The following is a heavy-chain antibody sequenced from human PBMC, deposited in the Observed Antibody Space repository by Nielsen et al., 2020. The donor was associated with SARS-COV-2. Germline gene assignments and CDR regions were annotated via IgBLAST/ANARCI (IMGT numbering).Heavy chain of an antibody. J-gene: IGHJ4*02. CDR3: ARETIDYTSSFVDF. V-gene: IGHV3-30-3*01. CDR1: GFSFDNHA. CDR2: ISFDGSNE. D-gene: IGHD2-2*02. Sequence: GGSLRLSCAASGFSFDNHAMHWVRQAPGKGLEWLTIISFDGSNEHYADSVKGRFTISRDNSKNLVYLQMNSLKPEDTAVYYCARETIDYTSSFVDFWGQGTLVTVSS.